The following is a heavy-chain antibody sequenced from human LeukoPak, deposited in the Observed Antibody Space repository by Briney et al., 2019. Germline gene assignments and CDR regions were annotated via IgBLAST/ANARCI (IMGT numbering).Heavy chain of an antibody. D-gene: IGHD2-2*01. CDR3: ARTCPMMFCSSSFFDP. CDR2: NSAYDGNT. Sequence: ASVKVSCKASGYTFSSFGVTWVRQAPGQGLEWVGWNSAYDGNTNYAPKFQGRVAMTTDTSTNTAYMELRSLRSDDTAIYYCARTCPMMFCSSSFFDPWGQGTLVTVSS. J-gene: IGHJ5*02. V-gene: IGHV1-18*01. CDR1: GYTFSSFG.